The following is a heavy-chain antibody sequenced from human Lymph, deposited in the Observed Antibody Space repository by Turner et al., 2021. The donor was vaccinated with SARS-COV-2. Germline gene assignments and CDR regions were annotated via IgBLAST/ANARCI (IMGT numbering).Heavy chain of an antibody. V-gene: IGHV3-53*02. Sequence: VLRVATGGGLVQPGGSRRLSCAASGFTVSSNYMSWVRQAPGKGLEWVSVIYSGGTTYYADSVKGRFTISRDNSKNTLYLQMNSLRAEDTAVYYCARDLGPGAFDIWGQGTMVTVSS. CDR1: GFTVSSNY. J-gene: IGHJ3*02. CDR2: IYSGGTT. CDR3: ARDLGPGAFDI.